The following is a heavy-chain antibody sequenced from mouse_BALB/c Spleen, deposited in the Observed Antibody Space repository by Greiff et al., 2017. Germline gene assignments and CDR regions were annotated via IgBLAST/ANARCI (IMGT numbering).Heavy chain of an antibody. CDR3: ARAIRAMDY. CDR1: GFTFSSYG. V-gene: IGHV5-6-3*01. Sequence: EVQLVESGGGLVQPGGSLKLSCAASGFTFSSYGMSWVRQTPDKRLELVATINSNGGITYYPDSVKGRFTISRDNAKNTLYLQMSSLKSEDTAMYYCARAIRAMDYWGQGTSVTVSS. J-gene: IGHJ4*01. CDR2: INSNGGIT. D-gene: IGHD1-1*01.